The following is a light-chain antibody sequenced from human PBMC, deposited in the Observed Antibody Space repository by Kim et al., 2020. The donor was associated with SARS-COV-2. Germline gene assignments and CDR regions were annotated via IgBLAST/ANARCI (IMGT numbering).Light chain of an antibody. V-gene: IGKV3-11*01. CDR3: QQRGN. CDR1: QSVGTY. J-gene: IGKJ5*01. Sequence: STLSLAAGERATLSCRARQSVGTYLAWYQQKPGQAPRLLIYDASKRATGIPARFRGSGSGTDFTLTIGTLEPEESAVYYCQQRGNFGQGTRLEIK. CDR2: DAS.